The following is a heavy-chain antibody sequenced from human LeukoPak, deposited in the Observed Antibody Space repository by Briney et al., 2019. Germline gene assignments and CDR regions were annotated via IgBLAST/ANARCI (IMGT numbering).Heavy chain of an antibody. CDR3: ARVRGSGGDYKSDY. CDR1: GVSISSYY. CDR2: IETSGST. D-gene: IGHD2-21*02. V-gene: IGHV4-59*01. Sequence: SETLSLTCTVSGVSISSYYWSWVRQPPGKGLEWIGYIETSGSTKYNPSLKSRVTISVDASKSQFSLNLNSVNAADTAVYYCARVRGSGGDYKSDYWGQGILVTVSS. J-gene: IGHJ4*02.